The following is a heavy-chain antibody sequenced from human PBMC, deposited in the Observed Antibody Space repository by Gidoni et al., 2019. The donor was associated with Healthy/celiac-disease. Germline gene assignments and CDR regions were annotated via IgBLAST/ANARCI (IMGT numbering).Heavy chain of an antibody. D-gene: IGHD2-15*01. Sequence: EVQLVESGGGLVQPGGSLRLSCAASGFTFSSYSMNWVRQAPGKGLEWVSYIKGRFTISRDNAKNSLYLQMNSLRAEDTAVYYCARDPGFVVVVAATVYYYYGMDVWGQGTTVTVSS. CDR2: I. J-gene: IGHJ6*02. CDR3: ARDPGFVVVVAATVYYYYGMDV. V-gene: IGHV3-48*01. CDR1: GFTFSSYS.